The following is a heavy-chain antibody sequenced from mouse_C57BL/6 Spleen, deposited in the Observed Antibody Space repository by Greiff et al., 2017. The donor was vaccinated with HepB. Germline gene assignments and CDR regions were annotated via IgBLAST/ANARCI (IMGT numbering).Heavy chain of an antibody. D-gene: IGHD1-2*01. CDR2: IDPENGDT. J-gene: IGHJ3*01. CDR3: TTDGRTY. Sequence: EVQLQQSGAELVRPGASVKLSCTASGFNIKDDYMHWVKQRPEQGLEWIGWIDPENGDTEYASKFQGKATITADTSSNTAYLQLSSLTSEDPAVHYCTTDGRTYWGQGTLVTVSA. CDR1: GFNIKDDY. V-gene: IGHV14-4*01.